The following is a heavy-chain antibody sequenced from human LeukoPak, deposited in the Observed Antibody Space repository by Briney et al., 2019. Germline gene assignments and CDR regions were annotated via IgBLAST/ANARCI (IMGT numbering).Heavy chain of an antibody. CDR3: AGRVAAGFDP. J-gene: IGHJ5*02. V-gene: IGHV3-30*03. D-gene: IGHD6-13*01. Sequence: GGSLRLSCAASGFTFSSYGMHWVRQAPGKGLEWVAVISYDRSNKYYADSVKGRFTISRDNSKRTLYLQMNSLRAEDTAVYYCAGRVAAGFDPWGQGTLVTVSS. CDR2: ISYDRSNK. CDR1: GFTFSSYG.